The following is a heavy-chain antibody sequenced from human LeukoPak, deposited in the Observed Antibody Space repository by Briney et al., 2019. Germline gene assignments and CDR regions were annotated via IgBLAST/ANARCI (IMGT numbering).Heavy chain of an antibody. Sequence: GESLKISCKTSGYSFTTYWIGWVRQMAGTCLEWVGAIYPDDSDPTYRPSFQGQVTISADKSINTAYLQWSSLKASDTAMYYCARHGSLADYYGRSGFWYFNLWGRGTMVTVSS. J-gene: IGHJ2*01. CDR2: IYPDDSDP. CDR3: ARHGSLADYYGRSGFWYFNL. V-gene: IGHV5-51*01. CDR1: GYSFTTYW. D-gene: IGHD3-22*01.